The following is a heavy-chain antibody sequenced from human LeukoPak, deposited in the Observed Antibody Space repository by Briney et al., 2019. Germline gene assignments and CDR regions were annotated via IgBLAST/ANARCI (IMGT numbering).Heavy chain of an antibody. CDR2: IKEDGSAK. J-gene: IGHJ4*02. D-gene: IGHD2-21*01. Sequence: GGSLRLSCAVSGFTFKSAWMTWIRQAPGKGPEWVANIKEDGSAKNYIDSVKGRFTISRDNSKNTLYLQMNSLRLEDTAVYYCAKEYCGGDCYSDYFDYWGQGTPVTVSS. CDR1: GFTFKSAW. CDR3: AKEYCGGDCYSDYFDY. V-gene: IGHV3-7*01.